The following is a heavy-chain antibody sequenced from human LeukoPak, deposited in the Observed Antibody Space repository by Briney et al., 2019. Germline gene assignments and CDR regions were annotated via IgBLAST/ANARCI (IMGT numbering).Heavy chain of an antibody. V-gene: IGHV3-30*03. D-gene: IGHD3-10*01. Sequence: PGGSLRLSCAASGFTFSSYGMHWVRQAPGKGLEWVALISYDGSNKYYADSVKGRFTISRDNAKNSLYLQMNSLRAEDTAVYYCARAHGSGSYYNFRPPYYFDYWGQGTLVTVSS. J-gene: IGHJ4*02. CDR3: ARAHGSGSYYNFRPPYYFDY. CDR1: GFTFSSYG. CDR2: ISYDGSNK.